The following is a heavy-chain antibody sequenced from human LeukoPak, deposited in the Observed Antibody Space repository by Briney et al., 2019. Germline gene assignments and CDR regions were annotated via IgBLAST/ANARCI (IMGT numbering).Heavy chain of an antibody. CDR1: GGSITTSSYY. J-gene: IGHJ4*02. Sequence: SETLSLTCTVSGGSITTSSYYWDWIRQPPGKGLEWIGIIYYSGSTDSNPSLKSRVTFSVDTSKNQFSLKLTSVTAADTAMYYCARGQRGLPYWGQGTLVTVSS. V-gene: IGHV4-39*07. CDR3: ARGQRGLPY. D-gene: IGHD3/OR15-3a*01. CDR2: IYYSGST.